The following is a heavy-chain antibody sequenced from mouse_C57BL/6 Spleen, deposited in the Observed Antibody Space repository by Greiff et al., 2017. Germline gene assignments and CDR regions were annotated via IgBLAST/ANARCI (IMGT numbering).Heavy chain of an antibody. Sequence: EVQLVESGPGLVKPSQSLSLTCSVTGYSITSGYYWNWIRQFPGNKLEWMGYISYDGSNNYNPSLKNRISITRDTSKNQFFLKLNSVTTEDTATYYCARGGYYYGSTYDYWGQGTTLTVSS. CDR1: GYSITSGYY. D-gene: IGHD1-1*01. CDR3: ARGGYYYGSTYDY. V-gene: IGHV3-6*01. J-gene: IGHJ2*01. CDR2: ISYDGSN.